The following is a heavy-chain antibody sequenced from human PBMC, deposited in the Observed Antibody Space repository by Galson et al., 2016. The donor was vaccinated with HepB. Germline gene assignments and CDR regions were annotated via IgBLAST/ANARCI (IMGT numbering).Heavy chain of an antibody. CDR3: ARDAQWPGYYFDY. CDR1: GFSFSNSG. CDR2: ITRSGDAT. Sequence: SLRLSCAASGFSFSNSGMSWVSQAPGRGLEWVSGITRSGDATHYADFVKGRFTISRDNSKNTLYLQMNSLRAEDTAVYYCARDAQWPGYYFDYWGQGTLVTVSS. V-gene: IGHV3-23*01. J-gene: IGHJ4*02. D-gene: IGHD6-19*01.